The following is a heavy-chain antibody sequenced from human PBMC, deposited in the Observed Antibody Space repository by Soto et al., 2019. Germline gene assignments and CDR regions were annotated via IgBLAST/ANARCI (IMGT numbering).Heavy chain of an antibody. CDR3: TAGGILLWSPNYYYHGMDV. J-gene: IGHJ6*02. CDR2: IVIGSGDT. D-gene: IGHD5-18*01. Sequence: SVKVSCKASGFTFTRSAVQWVRQARGQRLEWIGWIVIGSGDTKYAQNFQERVTITRDTSTNTAYMELRSLRSEDTAVYHCTAGGILLWSPNYYYHGMDVWGQGTTVTVSS. V-gene: IGHV1-58*01. CDR1: GFTFTRSA.